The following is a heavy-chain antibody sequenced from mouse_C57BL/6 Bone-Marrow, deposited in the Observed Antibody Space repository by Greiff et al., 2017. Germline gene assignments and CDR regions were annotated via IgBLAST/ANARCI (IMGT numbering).Heavy chain of an antibody. CDR3: AILRSFAY. J-gene: IGHJ3*01. Sequence: VKLMESGPELVKPGASVKISCKASGYAFSSSWMNWVKQRPGKGLEWIGRIYPGDGDTNYNGKFKGKATLTADKSSSTAYMQLSSLTSEDSAVYFCAILRSFAYWGQGTLVTVSA. D-gene: IGHD1-1*01. V-gene: IGHV1-82*01. CDR1: GYAFSSSW. CDR2: IYPGDGDT.